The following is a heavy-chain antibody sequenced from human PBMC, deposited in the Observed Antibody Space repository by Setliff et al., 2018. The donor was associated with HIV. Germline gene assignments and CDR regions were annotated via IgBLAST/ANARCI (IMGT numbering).Heavy chain of an antibody. D-gene: IGHD3-9*01. CDR1: GFTFSSHT. CDR3: AKNDDILTGFAN. J-gene: IGHJ4*02. V-gene: IGHV3-23*01. Sequence: GGSLRLSCAASGFTFSSHTMSWVRQAPGKGLEWVSSLSGQTMTTYYSGSVKGRSTISRDVSNNTLYFQMNSLRAEDTAIYFCAKNDDILTGFANWGQGTLVTVSS. CDR2: LSGQTMTT.